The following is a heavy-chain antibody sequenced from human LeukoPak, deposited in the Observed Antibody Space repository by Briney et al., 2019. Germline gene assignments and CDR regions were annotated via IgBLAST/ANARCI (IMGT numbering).Heavy chain of an antibody. D-gene: IGHD3-3*01. J-gene: IGHJ4*02. CDR2: IYYSGST. V-gene: IGHV4-39*01. CDR1: GGSVSSSGSF. CDR3: ATGTIFGGLLQ. Sequence: SETLSLTCTVSGGSVSSSGSFWGWIRQPPGKGLEWISTIYYSGSTYFNPSLKRRVTISVDTSKNQFSLKVTSVTAADTAVYYCATGTIFGGLLQWGQGTVVTVSS.